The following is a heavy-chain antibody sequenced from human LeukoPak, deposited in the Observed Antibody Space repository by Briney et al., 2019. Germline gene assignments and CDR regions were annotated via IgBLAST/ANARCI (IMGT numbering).Heavy chain of an antibody. V-gene: IGHV3-21*01. CDR1: GFTFSNNG. CDR2: ISGSSSHI. J-gene: IGHJ4*02. CDR3: AREVDAGLWGNY. Sequence: GATLRLSWATSGFTFSNNGMTWVRQAPRKRQKWVSSISGSSSHIYYADSVKGRFTISRDNAKNSLYLQMNSLRAEDTAVYYCAREVDAGLWGNYWGQGTLVTVSS. D-gene: IGHD3-16*01.